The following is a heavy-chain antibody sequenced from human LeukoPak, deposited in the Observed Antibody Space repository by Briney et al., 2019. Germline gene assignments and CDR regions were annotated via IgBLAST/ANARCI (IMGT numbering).Heavy chain of an antibody. Sequence: SETLSLTCTVSGYSISSGYLWGWIRQPPGKGLEWIGSIDGSGTSYYNPSLKSRVTISVDTSRNQFSLKMTSVAAADTAVYYCARDGYLAVDYWGQGTLVTVSS. D-gene: IGHD2-2*03. CDR3: ARDGYLAVDY. CDR2: IDGSGTS. CDR1: GYSISSGYL. J-gene: IGHJ4*02. V-gene: IGHV4-38-2*02.